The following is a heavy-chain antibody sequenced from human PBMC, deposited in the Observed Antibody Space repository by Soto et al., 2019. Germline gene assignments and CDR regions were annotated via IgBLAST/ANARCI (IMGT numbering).Heavy chain of an antibody. CDR3: AREGVTNYTDYYFDL. D-gene: IGHD4-4*01. CDR1: GFSVISNY. Sequence: CGSLRLSCAISGFSVISNYLIFVRHAPGKGLEWVSVHYSGGSTYYADSVQGRFTISRDNAKTSLYLQMDSLRPEDTAIYYCAREGVTNYTDYYFDLWSHGALVTVSS. CDR2: HYSGGST. V-gene: IGHV3-53*01. J-gene: IGHJ4*01.